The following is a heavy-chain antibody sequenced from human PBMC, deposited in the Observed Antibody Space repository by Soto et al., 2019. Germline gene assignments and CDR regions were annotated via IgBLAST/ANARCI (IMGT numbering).Heavy chain of an antibody. Sequence: GGFLILSCAAAGVTFGRYAMSWVRQAPGKGLEWVSAISGSGGSTYYADSVKGRFTISRDNSKNTLYLQMNSLRAEDTAVYYCAKDMRYYYDSSGYYPPFDYWGQGTLVTVSS. V-gene: IGHV3-23*01. J-gene: IGHJ4*02. CDR1: GVTFGRYA. D-gene: IGHD3-22*01. CDR3: AKDMRYYYDSSGYYPPFDY. CDR2: ISGSGGST.